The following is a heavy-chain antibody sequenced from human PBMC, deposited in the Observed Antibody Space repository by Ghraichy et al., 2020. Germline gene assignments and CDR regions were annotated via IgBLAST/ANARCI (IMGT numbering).Heavy chain of an antibody. Sequence: SETLSLTCAVYGGSFSGYYWSWIRQPPGKGLEWIGEINHSGSTNYNPSLKSRVTISVDTSKNQFSLKLSSVTAADTAVYYCARARLDDSSGYYYGFDYWGQGTLVTVSS. CDR2: INHSGST. CDR1: GGSFSGYY. V-gene: IGHV4-34*01. CDR3: ARARLDDSSGYYYGFDY. J-gene: IGHJ4*02. D-gene: IGHD3-22*01.